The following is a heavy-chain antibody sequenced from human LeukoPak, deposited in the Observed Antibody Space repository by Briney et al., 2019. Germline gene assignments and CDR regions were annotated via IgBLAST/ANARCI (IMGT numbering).Heavy chain of an antibody. J-gene: IGHJ6*03. CDR1: GGSFSGCY. Sequence: SETLSLTCAVYGGSFSGCYWSWIRQVPGRGLEWIGEINHVGTTNYNPSLESRVTISLDTSRYHFSLELNSVTAADTAVYYCARETPRAWPDNFYFYMDVWGKGTTVTVSS. V-gene: IGHV4-34*01. CDR2: INHVGTT. CDR3: ARETPRAWPDNFYFYMDV.